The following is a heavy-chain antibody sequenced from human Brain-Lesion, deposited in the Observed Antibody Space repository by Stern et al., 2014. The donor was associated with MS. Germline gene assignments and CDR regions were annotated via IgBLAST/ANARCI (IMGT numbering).Heavy chain of an antibody. CDR3: ARTGDDFGDYSLSY. D-gene: IGHD4-17*01. V-gene: IGHV4-39*01. CDR1: GGSINTNNYY. CDR2: IYSSGST. Sequence: QLQLQESGPGLVKPSETLSLTCTVSGGSINTNNYYWGWIRQPPGKGLEWIGNIYSSGSTFYSPSLKSRVTMSVDTSKNPFSLQLSSVTAADTAVYYCARTGDDFGDYSLSYWGQGTLVTVSS. J-gene: IGHJ4*02.